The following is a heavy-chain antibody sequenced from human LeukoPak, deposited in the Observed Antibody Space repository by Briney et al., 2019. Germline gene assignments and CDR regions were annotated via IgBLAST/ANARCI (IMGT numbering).Heavy chain of an antibody. V-gene: IGHV3-23*01. J-gene: IGHJ4*02. CDR1: GFTFSYYA. Sequence: EGSLRLSCAASGFTFSYYAMSWVRQAPGKGLEWVSSISGNGGSTYYADSVKGRFTISRDNSKNTLYLQMNSLRAEDTAVYYCAKGVDVIVVVVVANYWGQGTLVTVSS. CDR3: AKGVDVIVVVVVANY. CDR2: ISGNGGST. D-gene: IGHD2-15*01.